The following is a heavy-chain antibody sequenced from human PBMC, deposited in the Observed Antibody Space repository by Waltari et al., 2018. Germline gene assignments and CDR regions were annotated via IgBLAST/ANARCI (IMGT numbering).Heavy chain of an antibody. CDR2: IIPILGTA. Sequence: QVQLVQSGAEVKKPGSSVKVSCKASGGTFSSYAISWVRQAPGQGLEWMGGIIPILGTANYAQKFQGRVTITADESTSTAYMELSSLRSEDTAVYYCAREVANWDCSGGSCYGWSNWFDPWGQGTLVTVSS. D-gene: IGHD2-15*01. J-gene: IGHJ5*02. V-gene: IGHV1-69*12. CDR3: AREVANWDCSGGSCYGWSNWFDP. CDR1: GGTFSSYA.